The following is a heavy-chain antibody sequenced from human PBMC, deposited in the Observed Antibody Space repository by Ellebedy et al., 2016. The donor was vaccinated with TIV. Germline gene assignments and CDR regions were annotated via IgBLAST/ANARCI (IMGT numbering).Heavy chain of an antibody. D-gene: IGHD3-16*01. J-gene: IGHJ4*02. Sequence: PGGSLRLSCAASGFTFSSYWMHWVRQAPEKGLMWVSRINSEGTTTTYADSVKGRFTISRDNAKNTLYLQMNSLRAEDTAMYYCARGDDYSGGDYWGQGTLVTVSS. V-gene: IGHV3-74*01. CDR2: INSEGTTT. CDR1: GFTFSSYW. CDR3: ARGDDYSGGDY.